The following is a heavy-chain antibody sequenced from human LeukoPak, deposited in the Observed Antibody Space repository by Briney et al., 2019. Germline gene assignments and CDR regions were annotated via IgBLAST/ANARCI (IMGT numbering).Heavy chain of an antibody. D-gene: IGHD6-19*01. V-gene: IGHV1-18*01. Sequence: ASVKVSCKASGYTFTSYGISWVRQAPGQGLEWMGWNSTYNGNTNYAQKLQGRVTMTTDTSTSTAYMELRSLRSDDTAVYYCARAVAGSYYYYGMDVWGQGTTVTVSS. CDR3: ARAVAGSYYYYGMDV. CDR1: GYTFTSYG. J-gene: IGHJ6*02. CDR2: NSTYNGNT.